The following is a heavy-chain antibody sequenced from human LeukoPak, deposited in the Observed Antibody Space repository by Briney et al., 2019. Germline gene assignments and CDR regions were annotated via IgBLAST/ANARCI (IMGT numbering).Heavy chain of an antibody. CDR1: GFTFSDFW. D-gene: IGHD1-1*01. Sequence: GGSLRLSCAASGFTFSDFWVEWFRQAPGKGLEWVANINKDGSGKYYVDSVTGRFSISRDNAKNSLSLQMNSLRVDDTAVYYCARNQLWSRDIWGRGILVTVSS. J-gene: IGHJ4*02. V-gene: IGHV3-7*01. CDR3: ARNQLWSRDI. CDR2: INKDGSGK.